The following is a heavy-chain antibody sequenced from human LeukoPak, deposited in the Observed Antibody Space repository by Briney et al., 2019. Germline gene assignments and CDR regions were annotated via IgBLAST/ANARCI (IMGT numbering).Heavy chain of an antibody. V-gene: IGHV1-46*01. D-gene: IGHD6-13*01. Sequence: ASVKVSFKASGYTFTSYGISWVRQAPGQGLEWMGIIDPSGGSTSYAQKFQGRVTMTRDTSTSTVYMELSSLRSDDTAVYYCARLSQQTFDIWGQGTLVTVSS. CDR2: IDPSGGST. CDR3: ARLSQQTFDI. CDR1: GYTFTSYG. J-gene: IGHJ3*02.